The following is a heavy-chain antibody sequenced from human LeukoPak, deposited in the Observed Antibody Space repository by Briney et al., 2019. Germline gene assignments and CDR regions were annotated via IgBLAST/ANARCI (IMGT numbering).Heavy chain of an antibody. D-gene: IGHD2-15*01. CDR2: INPNSGGT. CDR3: ARAQYCSGGSCTPGIKNWFDP. CDR1: GYTFTGYY. V-gene: IGHV1-2*02. Sequence: WASVKVSCKASGYTFTGYYMHWVRQAPGQGPEWMGWINPNSGGTNYAQKFQGRVTMTRDTSISTAYMELSRLRSDDTAVYYCARAQYCSGGSCTPGIKNWFDPWGQGTLVTVSS. J-gene: IGHJ5*02.